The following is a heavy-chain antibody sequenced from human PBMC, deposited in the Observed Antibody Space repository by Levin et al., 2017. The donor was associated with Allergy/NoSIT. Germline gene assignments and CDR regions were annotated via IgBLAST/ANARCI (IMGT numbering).Heavy chain of an antibody. CDR3: ARGMESTPHYYDSSPFFD. CDR1: GFTFSSYS. Sequence: SCVASGFTFSSYSMNWVRQAPGKGLEWVSSISSGSNDIYYADSLKGRFTVSRDNGKNSLYLQMNSLRTEDTALYYCARGMESTPHYYDSSPFFDWGQGTLVTVSS. J-gene: IGHJ4*02. V-gene: IGHV3-21*01. CDR2: ISSGSNDI. D-gene: IGHD3-22*01.